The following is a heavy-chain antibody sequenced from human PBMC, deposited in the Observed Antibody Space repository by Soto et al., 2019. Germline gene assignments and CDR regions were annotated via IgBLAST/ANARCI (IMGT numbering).Heavy chain of an antibody. Sequence: SETLSLTCTVSGGSVSSGSYYWSWIRQPPGKGLEWIGYIYYSGSTNYNPSLKSRVTISVDTSKNQFSLKLSSVTAADTAVYYCARARHDSSGYSFDYWGQGTLVTVSS. CDR2: IYYSGST. CDR1: GGSVSSGSYY. D-gene: IGHD3-22*01. CDR3: ARARHDSSGYSFDY. V-gene: IGHV4-61*01. J-gene: IGHJ4*02.